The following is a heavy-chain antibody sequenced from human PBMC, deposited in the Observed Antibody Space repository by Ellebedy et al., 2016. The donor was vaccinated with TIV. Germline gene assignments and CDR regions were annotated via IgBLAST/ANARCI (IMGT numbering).Heavy chain of an antibody. V-gene: IGHV4-31*03. CDR2: IYYSGST. Sequence: MPSETLSLTCTVSGGSINSGGYYWSWMRQYPGKGLEWIGYIYYSGSTYYNPSLKSRVTISLDTSKNQFSLNLSSVTAAYTAVYYCATGNQWDQLLVYWGQGTLVTVSS. CDR1: GGSINSGGYY. J-gene: IGHJ4*02. CDR3: ATGNQWDQLLVY. D-gene: IGHD1-26*01.